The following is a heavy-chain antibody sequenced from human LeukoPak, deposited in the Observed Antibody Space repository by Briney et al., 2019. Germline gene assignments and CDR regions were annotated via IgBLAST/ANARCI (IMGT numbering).Heavy chain of an antibody. V-gene: IGHV3-30*18. CDR3: AKGGSASHNWFDP. J-gene: IGHJ5*02. CDR1: GFTFSSYG. D-gene: IGHD2-15*01. CDR2: ISYDGSNK. Sequence: GGSLRLSCAASGFTFSSYGMHWVRQAPGKGLEWVAVISYDGSNKYYADSVKGRFTISRDNSRNTLYLQMNSLRDEDTAVYYCAKGGSASHNWFDPWGQGTLVAVSS.